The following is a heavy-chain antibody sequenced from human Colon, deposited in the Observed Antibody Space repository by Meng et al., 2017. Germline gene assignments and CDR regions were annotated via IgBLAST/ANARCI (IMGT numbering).Heavy chain of an antibody. CDR2: INAGNGNT. D-gene: IGHD2/OR15-2a*01. J-gene: IGHJ4*02. Sequence: QVQLVQSGADVKKPGASVKLSCKASGYTFTNYAIHWVRQAPGQRLEWMGWINAGNGNTKYSQNFHGRFTITRDTSASTAYMELSSLRSEDTAVYYCARGIWSLTKIAYYFDYWGQGTLVTVSS. CDR1: GYTFTNYA. CDR3: ARGIWSLTKIAYYFDY. V-gene: IGHV1-3*01.